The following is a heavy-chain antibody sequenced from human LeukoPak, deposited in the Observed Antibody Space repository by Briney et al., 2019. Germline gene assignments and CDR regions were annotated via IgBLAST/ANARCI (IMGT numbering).Heavy chain of an antibody. CDR2: IYTSGST. CDR1: GAAISSGSYY. CDR3: ARDRAASRNWFDP. J-gene: IGHJ5*02. D-gene: IGHD3-10*01. Sequence: SETLSLTCTVSGAAISSGSYYWSWIRQPAGKGLEWIGRIYTSGSTNYNPSLKSRATISVDTSKNQFSLKLSSVTAADTAVYYCARDRAASRNWFDPWGQGTLVTVSS. V-gene: IGHV4-61*02.